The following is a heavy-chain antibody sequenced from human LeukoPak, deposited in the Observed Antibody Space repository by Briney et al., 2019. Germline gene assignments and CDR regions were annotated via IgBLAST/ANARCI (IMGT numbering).Heavy chain of an antibody. V-gene: IGHV3-9*01. CDR2: ISWNSGTT. CDR3: ARRRGGSYHDY. J-gene: IGHJ4*02. Sequence: GRSLRLSCTASGFTFKDYAMYWVRQAPGKGLEWVSGISWNSGTTDYADSVKGRFTVSRDNAKDSLYLQMNSLRAEDTAVYYCARRRGGSYHDYWGQGTLVTVSS. CDR1: GFTFKDYA. D-gene: IGHD1-26*01.